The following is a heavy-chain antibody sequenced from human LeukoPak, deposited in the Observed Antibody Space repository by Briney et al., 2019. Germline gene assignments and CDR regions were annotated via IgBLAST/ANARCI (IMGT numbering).Heavy chain of an antibody. J-gene: IGHJ4*02. CDR3: ARDCWDYGSGSYCGIDY. Sequence: GGSLILPCAASGFTFSSYSMNWVRQAPGKGLEWVSSISSSSYIYYADSVKGRFTISRDNAKNSLYLQMNSLRAEDTAVYYCARDCWDYGSGSYCGIDYWGQGTLVTVSS. D-gene: IGHD3-10*01. CDR2: ISSSSYI. CDR1: GFTFSSYS. V-gene: IGHV3-21*01.